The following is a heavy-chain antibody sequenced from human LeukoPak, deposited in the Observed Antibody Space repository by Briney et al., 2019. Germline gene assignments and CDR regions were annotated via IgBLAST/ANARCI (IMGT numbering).Heavy chain of an antibody. CDR2: ISGSGGST. V-gene: IGHV3-23*01. CDR3: AKREKYCSGGSCFNWFDP. Sequence: GGSLRLSCAASGFTFSSYAMSWVRRAPGKGLEWVSAISGSGGSTYYADSVKGRFTISRDNSKNTLYLQMNSLRAEDTAVYYCAKREKYCSGGSCFNWFDPWGQGTLVTVSS. CDR1: GFTFSSYA. J-gene: IGHJ5*02. D-gene: IGHD2-15*01.